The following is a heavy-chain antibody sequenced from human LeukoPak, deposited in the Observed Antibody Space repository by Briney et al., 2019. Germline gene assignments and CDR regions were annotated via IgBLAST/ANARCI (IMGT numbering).Heavy chain of an antibody. V-gene: IGHV3-23*01. Sequence: PGGSLRLSCAASGFSFSSYAVSWVRQAPGRGLEWVSGISDGGSRTYYADSVKGRFTISRDDSKNTLYLQMNSLRAEDTAVYYCAKVHLGIGVDYWGQGTLVTVSS. CDR3: AKVHLGIGVDY. CDR2: ISDGGSRT. D-gene: IGHD7-27*01. J-gene: IGHJ4*02. CDR1: GFSFSSYA.